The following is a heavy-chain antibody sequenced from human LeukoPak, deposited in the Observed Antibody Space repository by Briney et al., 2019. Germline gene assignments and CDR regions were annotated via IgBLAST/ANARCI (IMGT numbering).Heavy chain of an antibody. Sequence: GGSLRLSCGASGFTFSSYGMTWVRQAPGKGLEWVSVIYPGGSAYYIDSVKGRFTISRDNSKNTLYLQMNSLVAEDTAVYYCTTYSGLHERRYGFDIWGRGTMVTVSS. D-gene: IGHD2-15*01. CDR2: IYPGGSA. CDR3: TTYSGLHERRYGFDI. J-gene: IGHJ3*02. CDR1: GFTFSSYG. V-gene: IGHV3-23*03.